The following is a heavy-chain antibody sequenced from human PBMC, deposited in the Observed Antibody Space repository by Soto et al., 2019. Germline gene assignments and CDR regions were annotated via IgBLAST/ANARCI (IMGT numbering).Heavy chain of an antibody. V-gene: IGHV3-23*01. CDR2: ISVTGDTT. CDR1: GFTISTYS. D-gene: IGHD5-12*01. CDR3: AKWSGYGDL. Sequence: EVQLLESGGGLVQPGGSLRLSCAASGFTISTYSFTWVRQTPAKGLEWVSGISVTGDTTFYADSVKGRFTISRDISKNTVYLQMHSLRVEGTAVYFCAKWSGYGDLWGQGTLVTVSS. J-gene: IGHJ4*02.